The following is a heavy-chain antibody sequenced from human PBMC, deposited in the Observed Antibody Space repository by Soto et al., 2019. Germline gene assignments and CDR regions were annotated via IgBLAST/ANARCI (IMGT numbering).Heavy chain of an antibody. D-gene: IGHD6-13*01. CDR1: GFTFSSYA. J-gene: IGHJ4*02. CDR3: ARDPFRSSSTLDY. CDR2: ISYDGSNK. Sequence: QVQLVESGGGVVQPGRSLRLSCAASGFTFSSYAMHWVRQAPGKGLEWVAVISYDGSNKYYADSVKGRFTISRDNSKNTLYLQMNSLRAEDTAVYYCARDPFRSSSTLDYWGQGTLVTVSS. V-gene: IGHV3-30-3*01.